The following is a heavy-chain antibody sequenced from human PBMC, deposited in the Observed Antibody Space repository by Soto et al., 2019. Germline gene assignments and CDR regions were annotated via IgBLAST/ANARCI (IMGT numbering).Heavy chain of an antibody. CDR1: DASISTATFY. CDR2: IYYSGSA. J-gene: IGHJ4*02. D-gene: IGHD6-19*01. Sequence: TLSLTCTVSDASISTATFYWIRQLPGEALEWIGYIYYSGSAYYNSSLRSRATLSLDTSKSEFSLTLTSLTAADTAVHYCARGEAGVAGRLDYWGQGTLVTVSS. V-gene: IGHV4-31*03. CDR3: ARGEAGVAGRLDY.